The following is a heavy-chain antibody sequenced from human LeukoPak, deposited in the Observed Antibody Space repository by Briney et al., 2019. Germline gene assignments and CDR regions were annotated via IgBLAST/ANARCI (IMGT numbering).Heavy chain of an antibody. J-gene: IGHJ4*02. V-gene: IGHV3-48*01. CDR3: ALEGYSSGLDY. CDR1: GFTFSSYS. Sequence: GGSLRLSCAASGFTFSSYSMNWVRQAPGKGLEWVSYISSSSSTIYYADSVKGRFTISRDNAKNSLYLQMNSLRAEDTALYYCALEGYSSGLDYWGQGTLVTVSS. CDR2: ISSSSSTI. D-gene: IGHD6-19*01.